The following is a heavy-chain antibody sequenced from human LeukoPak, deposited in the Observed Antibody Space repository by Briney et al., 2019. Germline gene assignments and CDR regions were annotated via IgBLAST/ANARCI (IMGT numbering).Heavy chain of an antibody. D-gene: IGHD2-2*01. CDR2: ISGSGDIT. V-gene: IGHV3-23*01. CDR3: AKVSRFAVVPAAMLDY. CDR1: GFTFRSYA. J-gene: IGHJ4*02. Sequence: GGSLRLSCAASGFTFRSYAMSWVRQAPGKGLEWVSAISGSGDITYYADSLKGRFTISRDKFKNTLYLQMNSLRAEDTAVYYCAKVSRFAVVPAAMLDYWGQGIQVTVSS.